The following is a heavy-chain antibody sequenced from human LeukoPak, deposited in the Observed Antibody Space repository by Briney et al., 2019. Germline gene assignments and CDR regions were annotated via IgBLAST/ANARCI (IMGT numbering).Heavy chain of an antibody. V-gene: IGHV1-2*06. Sequence: ASVKVSCKASGYTFTGYYMHWVRQAPGQGLEWMGRINPNSGGTNYAQKFQGRVTMTRDTSISTAYMELSRLRSDDTAVYYCARPSSTVTTYDYWGQGTLVTVSS. CDR1: GYTFTGYY. CDR3: ARPSSTVTTYDY. D-gene: IGHD4-17*01. J-gene: IGHJ4*02. CDR2: INPNSGGT.